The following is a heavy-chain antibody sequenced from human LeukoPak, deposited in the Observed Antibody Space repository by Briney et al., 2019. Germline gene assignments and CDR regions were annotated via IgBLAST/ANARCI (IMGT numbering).Heavy chain of an antibody. CDR3: ARDAGYSSGLYAFDI. CDR1: GGPISSSSYY. CDR2: IYYSGST. Sequence: SETLSLTCTVSGGPISSSSYYWGWVRQPPGKGLEWIGSIYYSGSTYYNPSLKSRVTISVDTSKNQFSLKLSSVTAADTAVYYCARDAGYSSGLYAFDIWGQGTMVTVSS. V-gene: IGHV4-39*07. D-gene: IGHD6-19*01. J-gene: IGHJ3*02.